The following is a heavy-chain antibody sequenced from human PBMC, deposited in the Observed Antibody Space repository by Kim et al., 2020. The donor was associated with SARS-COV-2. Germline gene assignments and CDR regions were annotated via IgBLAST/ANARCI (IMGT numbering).Heavy chain of an antibody. CDR1: GYTFTYYA. CDR2: INTNTGDA. D-gene: IGHD3-10*01. CDR3: ARQPSYYYASGGLFGH. Sequence: ASVKVSCKTSGYTFTYYAIHWVRQAPGQGLEWLGSINTNTGDAIYAQDFAGRIVFSLDTSVSTAYLQISSLEAEDTAMFYCARQPSYYYASGGLFGHWGQGSLVPVSS. V-gene: IGHV7-4-1*02. J-gene: IGHJ4*02.